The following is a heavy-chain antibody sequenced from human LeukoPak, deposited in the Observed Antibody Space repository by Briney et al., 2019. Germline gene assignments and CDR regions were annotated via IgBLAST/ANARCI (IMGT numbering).Heavy chain of an antibody. D-gene: IGHD3-16*02. V-gene: IGHV4-39*01. CDR3: ARVTYDYVWGSYRPTKYYFDY. Sequence: SETLSLTCTVSGDSITSYYWGWIRQPPGKGLEWIGSIYYSGSTYYNPSLKSRVTISVDTSKNQFSLKLSSVTAAGTAVYYCARVTYDYVWGSYRPTKYYFDYWGQGTLVTVSS. J-gene: IGHJ4*02. CDR2: IYYSGST. CDR1: GDSITSYY.